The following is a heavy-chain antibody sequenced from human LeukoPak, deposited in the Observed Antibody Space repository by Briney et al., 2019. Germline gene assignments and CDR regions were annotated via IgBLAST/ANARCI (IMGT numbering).Heavy chain of an antibody. CDR2: ISSKTNYI. V-gene: IGHV3-21*04. Sequence: GGSLRLSCAASGFSFSISNMNWVRQAPGKGLEWVASISSKTNYIYYADSVKGRFTISRDNSKNTLYLQMGSLRAEDTAFYYCVKRERFLEQPPYWGQGTLVTVSS. J-gene: IGHJ4*02. D-gene: IGHD3-3*01. CDR3: VKRERFLEQPPY. CDR1: GFSFSISN.